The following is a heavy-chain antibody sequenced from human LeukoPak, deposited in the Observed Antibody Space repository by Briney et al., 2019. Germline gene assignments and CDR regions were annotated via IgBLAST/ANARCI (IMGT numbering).Heavy chain of an antibody. D-gene: IGHD1-1*01. CDR2: ITGDGSST. J-gene: IGHJ4*02. CDR3: ARSNWPYYFDY. CDR1: EFTFSNYW. Sequence: VGSLRLSCAASEFTFSNYWMHWVRQAPGKGLVWVSWITGDGSSTRYADSVKGRFTISRDNAKNTLYLQVNSLRAEDTAVYYCARSNWPYYFDYWGQGALVTVSS. V-gene: IGHV3-74*01.